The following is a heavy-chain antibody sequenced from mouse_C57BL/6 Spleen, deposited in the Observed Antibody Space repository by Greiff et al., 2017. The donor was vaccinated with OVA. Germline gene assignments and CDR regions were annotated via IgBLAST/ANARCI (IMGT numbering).Heavy chain of an antibody. CDR2: ISNGGGST. CDR3: ASQNMKDYAMDY. Sequence: EVMLVESGGGLVQPGGSLKLSCAASGFTFSDYYMYWVRQTPEKRLEWVAYISNGGGSTNYPDTVKGRFTISRDNAKNTLYLHMSLLKSEDTAMYYCASQNMKDYAMDYWGQGTSLTVSS. J-gene: IGHJ4*01. CDR1: GFTFSDYY. D-gene: IGHD2-3*01. V-gene: IGHV5-12*01.